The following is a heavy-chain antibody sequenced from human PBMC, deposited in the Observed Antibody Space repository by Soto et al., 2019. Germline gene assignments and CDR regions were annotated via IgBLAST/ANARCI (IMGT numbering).Heavy chain of an antibody. CDR3: ARESIPGGYDPNYYYYGMDV. D-gene: IGHD5-12*01. CDR2: IKQDGSEK. J-gene: IGHJ6*02. Sequence: GGSLRLSCAASGFTFSSYWMSWVRQAPGKGLEWVANIKQDGSEKYYVDSVKGRFTISRDNAKNSLYLQMNSLRAEDTAVYYCARESIPGGYDPNYYYYGMDVWGQGTTVTVSS. V-gene: IGHV3-7*01. CDR1: GFTFSSYW.